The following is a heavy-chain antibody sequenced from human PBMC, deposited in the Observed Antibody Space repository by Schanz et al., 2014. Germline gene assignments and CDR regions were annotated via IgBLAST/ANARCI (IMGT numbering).Heavy chain of an antibody. J-gene: IGHJ4*02. CDR3: ARDAADFYDILTEEDY. CDR2: ISAYNGNT. CDR1: GYTFISYG. Sequence: QVQLVQSGAEVKKPGASVKVSCKASGYTFISYGISWVRQAPGQGLEWMGWISAYNGNTKYPQKLQGRVTMTTDTTTSTAYMELRSLRSDDTAVYYSARDAADFYDILTEEDYWGQGTLVTVSS. D-gene: IGHD3-9*01. V-gene: IGHV1-18*01.